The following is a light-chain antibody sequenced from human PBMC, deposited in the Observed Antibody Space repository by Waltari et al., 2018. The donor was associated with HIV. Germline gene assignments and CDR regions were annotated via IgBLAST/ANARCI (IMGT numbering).Light chain of an antibody. J-gene: IGKJ2*01. CDR1: QSVSSSY. CDR3: QQHGSSPPHT. V-gene: IGKV3-20*01. CDR2: GAS. Sequence: ESVLTQSPGNLSLSPGERTTLSCRASQSVSSSYLAWYQQKTGQAPRLLIYGASSRATGSPDRFSGRGSGTAFTLPTSRLEPEDFAVYYCQQHGSSPPHTFGQGTTLEIK.